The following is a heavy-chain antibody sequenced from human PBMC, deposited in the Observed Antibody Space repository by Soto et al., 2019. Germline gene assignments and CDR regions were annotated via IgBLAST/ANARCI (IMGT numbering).Heavy chain of an antibody. CDR2: ISYDGSNK. D-gene: IGHD3-22*01. V-gene: IGHV3-30-3*01. J-gene: IGHJ4*02. Sequence: PGGSLRLSCAASGFTFSSYAMHWVRQAPGKGLEWVAVISYDGSNKYYADSVKGRFTISRDNSKNTLYLQMNSLRAEDTAVYYCARDDRYYYGSSAYPHYWGQGTLVTVSS. CDR1: GFTFSSYA. CDR3: ARDDRYYYGSSAYPHY.